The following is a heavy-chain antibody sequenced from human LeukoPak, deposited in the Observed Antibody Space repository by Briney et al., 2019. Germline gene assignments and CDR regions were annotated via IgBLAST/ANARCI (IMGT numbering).Heavy chain of an antibody. D-gene: IGHD3-22*01. V-gene: IGHV3-23*01. Sequence: GGSLRLSCAASGFTSSSYAMSWVRQAPGKGLEWVSAISGSGGSTYYADSVKGRFTISRDNSKNTLYLQMNSLRAEDTAVYYCAQDLHYYDSSGYYCYWGQGTLVTVSS. CDR2: ISGSGGST. CDR3: AQDLHYYDSSGYYCY. J-gene: IGHJ4*02. CDR1: GFTSSSYA.